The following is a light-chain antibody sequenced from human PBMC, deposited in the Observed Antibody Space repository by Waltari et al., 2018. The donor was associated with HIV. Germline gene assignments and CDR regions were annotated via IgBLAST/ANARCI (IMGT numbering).Light chain of an antibody. Sequence: QSVLTQPPSASGAPGQRVHIHCTGSSPPIGAGYDVHWYQQLPGTAPKLLIYGNSNRPSGVPDRFSGSKSGTSASLAITGLLAEDEADYYCQSYDSSLSVWVFGGGTKLTVL. CDR2: GNS. CDR1: SPPIGAGYD. CDR3: QSYDSSLSVWV. J-gene: IGLJ3*02. V-gene: IGLV1-40*01.